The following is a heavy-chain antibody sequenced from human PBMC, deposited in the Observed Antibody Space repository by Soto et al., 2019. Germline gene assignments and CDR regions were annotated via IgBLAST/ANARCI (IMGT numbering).Heavy chain of an antibody. CDR1: GFTFTTYA. V-gene: IGHV3-23*01. D-gene: IGHD6-6*01. CDR2: SGSGGNT. Sequence: PGGSLRLSCAASGFTFTTYAMSWVRQAPGKGLEWVSTSGSGGNTYYADSVKGRFTISRDNSKNTLYLQMNSLRAEDTAVYYCAKRGSSSAKYYFDYWGQGTLVTVSS. CDR3: AKRGSSSAKYYFDY. J-gene: IGHJ4*02.